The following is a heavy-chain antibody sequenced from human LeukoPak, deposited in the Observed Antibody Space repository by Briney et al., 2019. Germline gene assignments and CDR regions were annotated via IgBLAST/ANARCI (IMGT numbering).Heavy chain of an antibody. D-gene: IGHD3-3*01. Sequence: PGESLKISCKGSGYSFTSYWIGWVRHMPGKGLEWMGIIYPGDSDTRYSPSFQGQVTISADKSISTAYLQWSSLKASDTAMYYCARQGFWSGYDVGNWGQGTLVTVSS. J-gene: IGHJ4*02. CDR3: ARQGFWSGYDVGN. CDR1: GYSFTSYW. V-gene: IGHV5-51*01. CDR2: IYPGDSDT.